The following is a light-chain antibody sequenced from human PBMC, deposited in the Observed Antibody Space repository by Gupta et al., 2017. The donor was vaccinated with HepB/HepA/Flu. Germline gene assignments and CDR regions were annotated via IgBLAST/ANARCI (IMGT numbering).Light chain of an antibody. V-gene: IGKV2-28*01. J-gene: IGKJ1*01. Sequence: DIVMTQSPLSLPVTPGQPASISCRSSQSLLHSDGYNPLDWYLQKPGQSPQLLIYLGSNRASGVPGRFSGSGSGTDFTLKISKVEAEDVGVYYCMKGRQTPWTFGQGTKVEIK. CDR1: QSLLHSDGYNP. CDR2: LGS. CDR3: MKGRQTPWT.